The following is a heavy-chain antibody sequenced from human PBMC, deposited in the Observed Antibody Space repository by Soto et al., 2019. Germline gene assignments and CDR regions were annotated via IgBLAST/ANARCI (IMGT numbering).Heavy chain of an antibody. CDR3: AKDLRAGSGYDFDY. V-gene: IGHV3-23*01. D-gene: IGHD5-12*01. CDR1: GFTFTSYS. CDR2: VNPGGHST. J-gene: IGHJ4*02. Sequence: EVQLLQSGGGLVQPGGSLRLSCAASGFTFTSYSMTWVPQTPGKGLEWVAAVNPGGHSTYYADSVKARFTISRDNSNKTLYRQMNSLRAEDTAVYYCAKDLRAGSGYDFDYRDQGTLVTVSS.